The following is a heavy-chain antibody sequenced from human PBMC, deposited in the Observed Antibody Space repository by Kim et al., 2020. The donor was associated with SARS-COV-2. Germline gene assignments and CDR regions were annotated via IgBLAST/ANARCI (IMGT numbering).Heavy chain of an antibody. D-gene: IGHD6-13*01. V-gene: IGHV4-31*02. CDR3: VRGWGQQLYRFDP. J-gene: IGHJ5*02. Sequence: LSLKSRVTISVDTSKNQFSLKLSSVTAADTAVYYCVRGWGQQLYRFDPWGQGTLVTVSS.